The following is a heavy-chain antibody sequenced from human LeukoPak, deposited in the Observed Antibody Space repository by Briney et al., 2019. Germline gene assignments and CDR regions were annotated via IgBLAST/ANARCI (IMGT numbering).Heavy chain of an antibody. V-gene: IGHV3-48*03. D-gene: IGHD2-15*01. CDR2: ISSSGSTI. Sequence: HSGGSLRLSCAASGFTFSSYEMNWVRQAPGKGLEWVSYISSSGSTIYYADSVKGRFTISRDYAKNSLYLQMNSLRAEDTAVYYCARGEEVVVVAATGLAFDIWGQGTMVTVSS. J-gene: IGHJ3*02. CDR1: GFTFSSYE. CDR3: ARGEEVVVVAATGLAFDI.